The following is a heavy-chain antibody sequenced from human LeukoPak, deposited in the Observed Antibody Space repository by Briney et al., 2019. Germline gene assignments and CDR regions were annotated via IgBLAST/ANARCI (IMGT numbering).Heavy chain of an antibody. CDR3: ARVIAAADSFDY. CDR1: GFTFSDYY. J-gene: IGHJ4*02. V-gene: IGHV3-11*04. Sequence: GGSLRLSCAASGFTFSDYYMSWIRQAPGKGLEWVSYISSSGSTIYYADSVKGRFTISSDNAKNSLYLQMNSLRAEDTAVYYCARVIAAADSFDYWGQGTLVTVSS. D-gene: IGHD6-13*01. CDR2: ISSSGSTI.